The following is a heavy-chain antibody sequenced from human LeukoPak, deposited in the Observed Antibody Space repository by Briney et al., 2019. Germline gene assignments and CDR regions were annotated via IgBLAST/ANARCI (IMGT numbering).Heavy chain of an antibody. CDR2: ISSSSSYI. J-gene: IGHJ6*02. V-gene: IGHV3-21*01. Sequence: GGSLRLSCAASGFTFSSYSMNWVRQAPGKGLEWVSSISSSSSYIYYADSVKGRFTISRDNAKNSLYLQMNSLRAEDTAVYYCARDRTSGSYHTNYYGMDVWGQGTTVTVSS. D-gene: IGHD1-26*01. CDR1: GFTFSSYS. CDR3: ARDRTSGSYHTNYYGMDV.